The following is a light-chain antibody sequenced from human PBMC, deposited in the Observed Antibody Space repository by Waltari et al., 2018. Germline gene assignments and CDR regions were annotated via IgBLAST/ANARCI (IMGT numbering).Light chain of an antibody. CDR2: RND. J-gene: IGLJ3*02. Sequence: SVLPQPPSASGTPGQRLTTSCSRRASILGANVVNWDQPFAGNAPKSVIYRNDLRPSGVPDRFSGSKSGTSASLAISGLQSEDEADYYCATWDDSPTGHWVFGGGTKVTVL. CDR1: ASILGANV. V-gene: IGLV1-44*01. CDR3: ATWDDSPTGHWV.